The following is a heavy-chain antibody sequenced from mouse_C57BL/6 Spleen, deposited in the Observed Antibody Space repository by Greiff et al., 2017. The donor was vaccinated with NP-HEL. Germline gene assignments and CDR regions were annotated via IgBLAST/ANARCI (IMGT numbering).Heavy chain of an antibody. Sequence: EVQLVESGGDLVKPGGSLKLSCAASGFTFSSYGMSWVRQTPDKRLEWVATISSGGSYTYYPDSVKGRFTISRDNAKNTLYLQMSSLKSEDTAMYYCARHDTTVVATGPFAYWGQGTLVTVSA. D-gene: IGHD1-1*01. V-gene: IGHV5-6*01. CDR3: ARHDTTVVATGPFAY. CDR2: ISSGGSYT. CDR1: GFTFSSYG. J-gene: IGHJ3*01.